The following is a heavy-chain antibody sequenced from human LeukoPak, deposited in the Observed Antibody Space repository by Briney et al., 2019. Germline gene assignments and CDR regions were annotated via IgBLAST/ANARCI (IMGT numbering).Heavy chain of an antibody. D-gene: IGHD6-13*01. J-gene: IGHJ1*01. CDR3: ARSASEIAAGRTRYIPH. CDR2: ISGYNGNT. CDR1: GYTXTTYG. V-gene: IGHV1-18*01. Sequence: ALVKVSCKASGYTXTTYGISWVRQAPGQGLEWMGWISGYNGNTKYAQKLQGRVTMTTDTSTSTAYMELRSLRSDDTAVYYCARSASEIAAGRTRYIPHWGQGTLVTVSS.